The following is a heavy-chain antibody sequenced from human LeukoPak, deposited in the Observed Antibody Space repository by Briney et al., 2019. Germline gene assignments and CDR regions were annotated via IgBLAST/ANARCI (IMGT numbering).Heavy chain of an antibody. D-gene: IGHD6-13*01. Sequence: GGSLRLSCAASGFTFSSYAMSGVRQAPGKGLEWVSAISDSGGSTNYADSVKGRFTISRDNSKNTLYLQMNSLRAEDTAVYYCAKRRSSTWYYFDYWGQGTLVTVSS. CDR2: ISDSGGST. CDR3: AKRRSSTWYYFDY. J-gene: IGHJ4*02. V-gene: IGHV3-23*01. CDR1: GFTFSSYA.